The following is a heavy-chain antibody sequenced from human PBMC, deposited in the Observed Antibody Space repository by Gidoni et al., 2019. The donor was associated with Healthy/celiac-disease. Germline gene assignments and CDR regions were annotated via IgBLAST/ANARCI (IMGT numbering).Heavy chain of an antibody. J-gene: IGHJ3*02. D-gene: IGHD1-26*01. V-gene: IGHV1-58*01. CDR2: IVVGSVNT. Sequence: QMQLVQSGPEVKKPGTSVKVYCKVSGFTFTSSAVQWVRQARGQRLEWIGWIVVGSVNTNYAQKFQERVTITRDMSTSTAYMELSSLRSEDTAVYYCAAPRYSGSYYAFDIWGQGTMVTVSS. CDR1: GFTFTSSA. CDR3: AAPRYSGSYYAFDI.